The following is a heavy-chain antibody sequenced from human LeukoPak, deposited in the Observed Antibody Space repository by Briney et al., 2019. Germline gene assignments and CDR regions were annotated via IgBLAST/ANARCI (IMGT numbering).Heavy chain of an antibody. CDR3: ARRQTGTTGSWFDP. D-gene: IGHD1-7*01. CDR2: IIPILGIA. J-gene: IGHJ5*02. Sequence: SVKVSCKASGGTFSSYAISWVRQAPGQGLEWMGRIIPILGIANYAQKFQGRVTITADKSTSTAYMELSSLRSEDTAVYYCARRQTGTTGSWFDPWGQGTLVTVSS. V-gene: IGHV1-69*04. CDR1: GGTFSSYA.